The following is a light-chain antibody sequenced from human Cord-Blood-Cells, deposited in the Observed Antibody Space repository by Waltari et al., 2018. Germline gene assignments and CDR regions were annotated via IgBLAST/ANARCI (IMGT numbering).Light chain of an antibody. Sequence: DIVMTQSPDSLAVSLGERATINCKSSQSVLYSSNNKNYLAWYQQNPGQPPKLLIYWASTRESGVPDRFSGSGSGTDFTLTISSLQAEDVAVYYCQQYNNWYTFGQGTKLEIK. J-gene: IGKJ2*01. V-gene: IGKV4-1*01. CDR1: QSVLYSSNNKNY. CDR2: WAS. CDR3: QQYNNWYT.